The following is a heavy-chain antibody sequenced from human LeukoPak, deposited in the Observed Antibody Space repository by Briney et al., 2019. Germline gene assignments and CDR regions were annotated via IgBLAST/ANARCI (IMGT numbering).Heavy chain of an antibody. CDR2: IYYSGST. CDR3: ARRPYYYDSSGYFDY. Sequence: PSETLSLTCTVSGGSISSYYWSWLRQPPGKGLEWMGYIYYSGSTNYNPSLKSRVTISVDTSKNQFSLKLSSVTAADTAVYYCARRPYYYDSSGYFDYWGQGTLVTVSS. J-gene: IGHJ4*02. V-gene: IGHV4-59*08. CDR1: GGSISSYY. D-gene: IGHD3-22*01.